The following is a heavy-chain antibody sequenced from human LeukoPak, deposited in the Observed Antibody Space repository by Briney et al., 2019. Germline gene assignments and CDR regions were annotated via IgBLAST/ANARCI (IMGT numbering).Heavy chain of an antibody. D-gene: IGHD4-17*01. CDR1: GFTFSSHW. V-gene: IGHV3-7*01. Sequence: GGSLRLSCTASGFTFSSHWMTWVRLAPGKGLEWVAHIKQGGNTKHYVGSVKGRFTISRDDAQNTLYLQMNSLRHDDTAVYYCVRGPSFGDFVDYLDSWGQGTRVTVSS. J-gene: IGHJ4*02. CDR2: IKQGGNTK. CDR3: VRGPSFGDFVDYLDS.